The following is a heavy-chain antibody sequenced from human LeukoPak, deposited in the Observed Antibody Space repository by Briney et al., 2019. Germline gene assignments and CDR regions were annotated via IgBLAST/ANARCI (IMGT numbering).Heavy chain of an antibody. CDR1: GFTFNNAW. CDR3: TTSTIY. V-gene: IGHV3-15*01. CDR2: ITSKTDGGTT. D-gene: IGHD3-9*01. Sequence: PGGSLRLSCAASGFTFNNAWMSWVRQAPGRGLEWVGRITSKTDGGTTDYITPVKGRFTISRDDSKSTLYLQMDSLKTEDTAVYYCTTSTIYWGQGILDTVSA. J-gene: IGHJ4*02.